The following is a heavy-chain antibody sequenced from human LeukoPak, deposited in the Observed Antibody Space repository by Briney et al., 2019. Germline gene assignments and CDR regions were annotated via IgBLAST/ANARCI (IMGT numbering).Heavy chain of an antibody. D-gene: IGHD3-3*01. CDR2: ISYDGSNK. V-gene: IGHV3-30-3*01. Sequence: GGSLRFSCAASGFTFSSYAMHWVGQAPGKGLEGVAVISYDGSNKYYADSVKGRFTISRDNSKNTLYLQMNNLRAEDTSVYYCARGMDVLRFLEWLGDIDYWGQGTLVTVSS. J-gene: IGHJ4*02. CDR1: GFTFSSYA. CDR3: ARGMDVLRFLEWLGDIDY.